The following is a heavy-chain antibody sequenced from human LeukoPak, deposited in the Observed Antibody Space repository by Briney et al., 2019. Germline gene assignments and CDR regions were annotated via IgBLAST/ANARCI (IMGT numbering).Heavy chain of an antibody. D-gene: IGHD3-16*02. CDR1: GFTYSSYG. CDR3: ARAGYPFDY. Sequence: TGGSLRLSCAASGFTYSSYGMHWVRQAPGKGLEWVAFIRYDGSNKYYADSVKGRFTISRDNAKNSLYLQMNSLRAEDTAVYYCARAGYPFDYWGQGTLVTVSS. J-gene: IGHJ4*02. CDR2: IRYDGSNK. V-gene: IGHV3-30*02.